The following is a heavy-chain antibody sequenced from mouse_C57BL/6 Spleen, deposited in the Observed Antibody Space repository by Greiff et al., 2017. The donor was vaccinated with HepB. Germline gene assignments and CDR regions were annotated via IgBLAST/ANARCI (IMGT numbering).Heavy chain of an antibody. CDR3: TRCYGRSYFDY. CDR2: IDPETGGT. V-gene: IGHV1-15*01. CDR1: GYTFTDYD. D-gene: IGHD1-1*01. J-gene: IGHJ2*01. Sequence: VKLQQSGAELVRPGASVTLSCKASGYTFTDYDMHWVKQTPVHGLEWIGAIDPETGGTAYNQKFKGKAILTADKSSSTAYMELRSLTSEDSAVYYCTRCYGRSYFDYWGQGTTLTVAS.